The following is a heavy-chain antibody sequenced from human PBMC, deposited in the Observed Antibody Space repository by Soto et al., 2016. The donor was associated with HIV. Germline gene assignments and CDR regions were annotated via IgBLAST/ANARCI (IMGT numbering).Heavy chain of an antibody. CDR3: ARGEILWFGELLWGIDY. Sequence: QVQLVQSGAEVKKPGASVKVSCKASGYTFTSYYMHWVRQAPGQGLEWMGIIDPSGGSTSYAQKFQGRVTMTRDTSTSTVYMELSSLRSEDTAVYYCARGEILWFGELLWGIDYWGQGTLVTVSS. J-gene: IGHJ4*02. CDR2: IDPSGGST. V-gene: IGHV1-46*03. CDR1: GYTFTSYY. D-gene: IGHD3-10*01.